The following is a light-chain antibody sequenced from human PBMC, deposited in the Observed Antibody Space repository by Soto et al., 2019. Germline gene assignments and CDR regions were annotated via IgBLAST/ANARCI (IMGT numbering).Light chain of an antibody. CDR2: DAS. CDR3: QQRSNWPRT. CDR1: QSVSSY. Sequence: EVVLTQSPATLSLSPGESATLSCRASQSVSSYLAWYQQKPGQAPRLLIYDASNRATGIPARFSGSGSGTDFTLIISSLEPEDFAVYYCQQRSNWPRTFGQGTKVDNK. J-gene: IGKJ2*01. V-gene: IGKV3-11*01.